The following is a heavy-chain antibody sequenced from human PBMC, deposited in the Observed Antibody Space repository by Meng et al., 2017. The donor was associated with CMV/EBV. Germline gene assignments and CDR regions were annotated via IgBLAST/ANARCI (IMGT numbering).Heavy chain of an antibody. Sequence: SVKVSCKASGFTFTSSAVQWVRQARGQRLEWIGWIVVGSGNTNYAQKFQERVTITRDMSTSTAYMELSSLRSEDTAVYYCAAGGNIVVVPAATMGESEYFQYWGQGTLVTVSS. CDR3: AAGGNIVVVPAATMGESEYFQY. CDR1: GFTFTSSA. J-gene: IGHJ1*01. CDR2: IVVGSGNT. V-gene: IGHV1-58*01. D-gene: IGHD2-2*01.